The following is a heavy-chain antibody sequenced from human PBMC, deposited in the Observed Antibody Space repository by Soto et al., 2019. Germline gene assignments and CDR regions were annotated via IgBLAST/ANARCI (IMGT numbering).Heavy chain of an antibody. J-gene: IGHJ4*02. D-gene: IGHD3-10*01. Sequence: QVQLVESGGGVVQPGRSLRLSCAASGFTFSSYAMHWVRQAPGKGLEWVAVISFDGSNKYYADSVKGRFTISRDNSKNTLYLQMNSLRAEDTAVFYCATHWFDGKILVPIFDYWGQGTLVTVSS. CDR2: ISFDGSNK. CDR1: GFTFSSYA. CDR3: ATHWFDGKILVPIFDY. V-gene: IGHV3-30-3*01.